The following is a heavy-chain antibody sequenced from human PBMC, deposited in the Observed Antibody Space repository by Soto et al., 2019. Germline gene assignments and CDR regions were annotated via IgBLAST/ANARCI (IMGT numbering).Heavy chain of an antibody. CDR3: AKDRLSYDIPFLALYYFDY. D-gene: IGHD3-9*01. CDR2: ISGSGGST. J-gene: IGHJ4*02. V-gene: IGHV3-23*01. Sequence: PGGSLRLSCAASGFTFSSYAMSWVRQAPGKGLEWVSAISGSGGSTYYADSVKGRFTISRDNSKNTLYLQMNSLRAEDTAVYYCAKDRLSYDIPFLALYYFDYWGQGTLVTVSS. CDR1: GFTFSSYA.